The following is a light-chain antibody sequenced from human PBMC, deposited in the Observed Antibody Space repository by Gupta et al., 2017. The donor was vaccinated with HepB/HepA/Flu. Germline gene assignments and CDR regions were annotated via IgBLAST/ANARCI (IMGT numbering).Light chain of an antibody. CDR2: GAS. CDR3: QQYNKWPPLT. CDR1: QSINNN. V-gene: IGKV3-15*01. Sequence: EIVMTQSPATLSVSPGDRATLSCRASQSINNNLAWYQQKPGQAPRLLIYGASTRATGIPARCSGSGSGTEFTLTISSLQSEDFAVDYCQQYNKWPPLTFGGGTKVEIK. J-gene: IGKJ4*01.